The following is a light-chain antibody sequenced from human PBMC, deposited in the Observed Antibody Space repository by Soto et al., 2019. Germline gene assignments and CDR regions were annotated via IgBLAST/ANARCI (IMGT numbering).Light chain of an antibody. Sequence: DIPMTQSPSTLSASVGDRVTITCRASQSISSWLAWYQQKPGKAPKLLIYKASNLEIGVPSRCSGSGSGTEFTLTISSLQPDDFATYYCQQNNSLWTFGQGTKVEIK. CDR1: QSISSW. CDR2: KAS. J-gene: IGKJ1*01. V-gene: IGKV1-5*03. CDR3: QQNNSLWT.